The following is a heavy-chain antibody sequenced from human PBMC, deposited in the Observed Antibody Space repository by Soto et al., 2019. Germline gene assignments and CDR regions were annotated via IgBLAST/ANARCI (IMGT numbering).Heavy chain of an antibody. CDR2: IIPIFGTT. J-gene: IGHJ5*02. V-gene: IGHV1-69*06. Sequence: SVKVSCKASGGTFGSDAITGVRQAPGQVLEWVGRIIPIFGTTNYAQNLQGRVTISADKSTLTSYMELHSLTSDDTALYYCARDRTDSGYYTNWLDPWGQGTQVTSPQ. CDR3: ARDRTDSGYYTNWLDP. D-gene: IGHD3-22*01. CDR1: GGTFGSDA.